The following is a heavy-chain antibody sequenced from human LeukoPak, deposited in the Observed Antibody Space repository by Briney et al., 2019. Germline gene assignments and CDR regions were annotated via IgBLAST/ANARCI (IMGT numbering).Heavy chain of an antibody. J-gene: IGHJ4*02. CDR3: ARASVSSTAVPADY. D-gene: IGHD2-2*01. CDR1: GYTFTSYF. Sequence: ASVKVSCKASGYTFTSYFISWVRQAPEQGLEWMGWISVNNANADYAQKFQGRDTMTTDTSTSTAYMELRSLKSDDTALYYCARASVSSTAVPADYWGQGTLVTVSS. V-gene: IGHV1-18*01. CDR2: ISVNNANA.